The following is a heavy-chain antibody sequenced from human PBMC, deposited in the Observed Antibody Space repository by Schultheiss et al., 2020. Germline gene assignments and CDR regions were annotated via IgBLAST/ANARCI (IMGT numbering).Heavy chain of an antibody. CDR1: GFTFSSYG. D-gene: IGHD1-7*01. CDR3: AREQATGANYYYYYGMDV. CDR2: IWYDGSNK. V-gene: IGHV3-33*01. Sequence: GRSLRLSCAASGFTFSSYGMHWVRQAPGKGLEWVAVIWYDGSNKYYADSVKGRFTISRDNSKNTLYLQMNSLRAEDTAVYYCAREQATGANYYYYYGMDVWGKGTTVTVSS. J-gene: IGHJ6*04.